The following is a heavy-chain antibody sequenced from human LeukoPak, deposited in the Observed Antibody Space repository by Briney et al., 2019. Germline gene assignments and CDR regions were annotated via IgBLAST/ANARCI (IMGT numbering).Heavy chain of an antibody. Sequence: SETLSLTCTVSGGSISSSSYYWGWIRQPPGKGLEWIGSIYYSGSTYYNPSLKSRVTISVDTSKDQFSLKLSSVTAADTAVYYCAADLTGTGTKGDYYYYYGMDVWGQGTTVTVSS. J-gene: IGHJ6*02. CDR1: GGSISSSSYY. CDR2: IYYSGST. V-gene: IGHV4-39*07. CDR3: AADLTGTGTKGDYYYYYGMDV. D-gene: IGHD1/OR15-1a*01.